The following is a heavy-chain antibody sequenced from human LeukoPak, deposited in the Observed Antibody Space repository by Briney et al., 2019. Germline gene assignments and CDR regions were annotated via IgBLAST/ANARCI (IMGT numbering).Heavy chain of an antibody. CDR1: GFTSVDYA. V-gene: IGHV3-49*03. J-gene: IGHJ4*02. Sequence: GGSLRLSCTISGFTSVDYALSWFRQAPGKGLEWVGFIRGKAYDETTDYAASVKGRFTISSDDSKSIAYLQMNSLRSEDTARYYCTKVNNGYYAYYFDHWGQGTLVTVSS. CDR3: TKVNNGYYAYYFDH. D-gene: IGHD4-17*01. CDR2: IRGKAYDETT.